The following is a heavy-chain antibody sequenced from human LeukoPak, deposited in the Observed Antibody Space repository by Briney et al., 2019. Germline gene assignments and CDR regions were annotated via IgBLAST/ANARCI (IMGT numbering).Heavy chain of an antibody. J-gene: IGHJ1*01. D-gene: IGHD6-13*01. CDR3: ARGLSDSSWYSAEYFQH. CDR2: IYYSRST. V-gene: IGHV4-59*12. Sequence: SETLSLTCTVSGGSISSYYWSWIRQPPGKGLEWIGYIYYSRSTNYNPSLKSRVTISVDTSKNQFSLKLSSVTAADTAVYYCARGLSDSSWYSAEYFQHWGQGTLVTVSS. CDR1: GGSISSYY.